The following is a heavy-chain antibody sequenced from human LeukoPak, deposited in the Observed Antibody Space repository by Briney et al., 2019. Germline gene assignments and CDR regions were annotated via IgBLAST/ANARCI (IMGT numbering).Heavy chain of an antibody. CDR1: GFTFTSSA. D-gene: IGHD4-23*01. V-gene: IGHV1-58*02. CDR2: IVVGSGNT. Sequence: SVKVSCKASGFTFTSSAMQWVRQARGQRLEWIGWIVVGSGNTNYAQKFQERVTITRDMSTSTAYMELSSLRSEEPAVYYCGASVVNPFVGSDYWGQGTLVTVSS. J-gene: IGHJ4*02. CDR3: GASVVNPFVGSDY.